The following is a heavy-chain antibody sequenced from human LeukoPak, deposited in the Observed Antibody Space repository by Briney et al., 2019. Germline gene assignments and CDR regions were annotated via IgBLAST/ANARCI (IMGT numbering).Heavy chain of an antibody. D-gene: IGHD2/OR15-2a*01. J-gene: IGHJ3*02. V-gene: IGHV1-18*01. CDR2: ISGFNGNT. Sequence: ASVKVSCKASGYTFASYGISWVRQAPGQGLEWMGWISGFNGNTNHAQNLQDRVTMTTDTSTSTVYMELKSLRSDDTAVYFCARVPNQYCTSRCYYTAFDIWGQGTMVTVSS. CDR3: ARVPNQYCTSRCYYTAFDI. CDR1: GYTFASYG.